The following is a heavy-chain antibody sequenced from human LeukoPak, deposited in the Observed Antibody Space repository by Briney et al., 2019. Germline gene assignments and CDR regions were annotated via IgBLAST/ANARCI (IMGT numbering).Heavy chain of an antibody. CDR1: GYSFTSYW. CDR2: IYPGDSDT. J-gene: IGHJ6*02. V-gene: IGHV5-51*01. Sequence: GESLKISYKGSGYSFTSYWIGWVRQMPGKGLEWMGIIYPGDSDTRYSPSFQGQVTISADKSISTAYLQWSSLKASDTAMYYCARLGTSGSYYQPLGHYYGMDVWGQGTTVTVSS. CDR3: ARLGTSGSYYQPLGHYYGMDV. D-gene: IGHD3-10*01.